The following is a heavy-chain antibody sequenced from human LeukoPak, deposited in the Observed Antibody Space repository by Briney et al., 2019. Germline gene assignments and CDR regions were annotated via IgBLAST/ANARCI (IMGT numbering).Heavy chain of an antibody. CDR3: TTGIDYGGGY. CDR1: GFSFTNVW. CDR2: IKNKDEGEKT. Sequence: GSLRLSCAVPGFSFTNVWMNWVRQAPGKGLEWVGRIKNKDEGEKTDYAAPVKGRFTISRDDSKATLFLQMNSLKMEDTAIYYCTTGIDYGGGYWGQGTLVSVSS. J-gene: IGHJ4*02. D-gene: IGHD3-16*01. V-gene: IGHV3-15*07.